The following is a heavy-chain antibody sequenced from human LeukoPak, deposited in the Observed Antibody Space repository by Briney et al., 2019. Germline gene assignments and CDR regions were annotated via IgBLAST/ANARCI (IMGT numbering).Heavy chain of an antibody. J-gene: IGHJ4*02. CDR2: IYYSGST. CDR1: GGSISSSSYY. V-gene: IGHV4-39*01. Sequence: SETLSLTCTVSGGSISSSSYYWGWIRQPPGKGLEWIGSIYYSGSTYYNPSLKSRVTISVDTSKNQFSLKLSSVTAADTAVYYCARLYYDSSGYYYEDYWGQGTLVTVSS. D-gene: IGHD3-22*01. CDR3: ARLYYDSSGYYYEDY.